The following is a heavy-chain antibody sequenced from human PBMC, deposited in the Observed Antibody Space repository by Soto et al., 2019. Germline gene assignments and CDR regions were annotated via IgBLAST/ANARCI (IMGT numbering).Heavy chain of an antibody. CDR3: ARGHYYYGMDV. CDR2: IYYSGTT. Sequence: SETLSLTCTVSNGSVSSGTYSWSWVRQPPGKGLEWIGYIYYSGTTYYTPSLKSRLTTSMDRANDHFSLNLTSVTAADTAVYFCARGHYYYGMDVWGQGITVTVSS. J-gene: IGHJ6*02. V-gene: IGHV4-30-2*01. CDR1: NGSVSSGTYS.